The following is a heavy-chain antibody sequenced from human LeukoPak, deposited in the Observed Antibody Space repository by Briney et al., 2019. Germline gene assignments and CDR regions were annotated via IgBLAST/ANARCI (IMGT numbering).Heavy chain of an antibody. J-gene: IGHJ2*01. CDR2: IIPIFGTA. V-gene: IGHV1-69*13. Sequence: ASVKVSCKASGGTFSSYAISWVRQAPGQGLEWMGGIIPIFGTANYAQKFQGRVTITADESTSTAYMELSSLRSEDTAVYYCARKNYDSSGYYPYWYFDLWGRGTLVTVSS. CDR1: GGTFSSYA. D-gene: IGHD3-22*01. CDR3: ARKNYDSSGYYPYWYFDL.